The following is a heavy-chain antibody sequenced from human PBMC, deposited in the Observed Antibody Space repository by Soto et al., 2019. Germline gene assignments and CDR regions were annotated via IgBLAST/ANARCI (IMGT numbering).Heavy chain of an antibody. CDR2: INHSGST. CDR3: ARGRNYYDSSGYLSRFDY. V-gene: IGHV4-34*01. J-gene: IGHJ4*02. Sequence: SETLSLTCAVYGGSFSGYYWSWIRQPPGKGLEWIGEINHSGSTNYNPSLKSRVTISVDTSKNQFSLKLSSVTAADTAVYYCARGRNYYDSSGYLSRFDYWGQGTLVTVSS. CDR1: GGSFSGYY. D-gene: IGHD3-22*01.